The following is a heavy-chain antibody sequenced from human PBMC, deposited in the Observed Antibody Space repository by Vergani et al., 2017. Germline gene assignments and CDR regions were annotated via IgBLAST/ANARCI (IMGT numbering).Heavy chain of an antibody. Sequence: QVQLVQSGAEVKKPGASVKVSCKASGYTFTSYAMHWVRQAPGQRLEWMGWINAGNGNTKYSQKFQGRVTITRDTSASTAYMELSSLRSEDTAVYYCSRVAYDSSPHDAFDIWGQGTMVTVSS. D-gene: IGHD3-22*01. J-gene: IGHJ3*02. CDR3: SRVAYDSSPHDAFDI. V-gene: IGHV1-3*01. CDR1: GYTFTSYA. CDR2: INAGNGNT.